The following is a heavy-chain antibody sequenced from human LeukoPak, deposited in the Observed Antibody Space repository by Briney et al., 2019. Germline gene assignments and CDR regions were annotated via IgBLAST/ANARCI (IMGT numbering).Heavy chain of an antibody. CDR3: ATADKWEPLDY. CDR2: IIPIFGTA. J-gene: IGHJ4*02. CDR1: GGTFSSYA. D-gene: IGHD1-26*01. Sequence: ASVKVSCKASGGTFSSYAISWVRQAPGQGLEWMGGIIPIFGTANYAQKFQGRVTITADKSTSTAYMELSSLRSEDTAVYYCATADKWEPLDYWGQGTLVTVSS. V-gene: IGHV1-69*06.